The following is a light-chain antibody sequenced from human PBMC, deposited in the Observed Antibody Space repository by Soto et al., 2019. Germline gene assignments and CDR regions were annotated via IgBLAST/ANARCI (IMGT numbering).Light chain of an antibody. CDR3: QQYNSYPWT. J-gene: IGKJ1*01. V-gene: IGKV1-5*03. CDR1: QSISSW. CDR2: KAS. Sequence: DIQITQSPSTLSASVGNRVNITCPASQSISSWLAWYQQKPGKAPKLLIYKASSLESGVPSMFSGSGSGTEFTLTISSLQPDDFATYYCQQYNSYPWTFGQGTKV.